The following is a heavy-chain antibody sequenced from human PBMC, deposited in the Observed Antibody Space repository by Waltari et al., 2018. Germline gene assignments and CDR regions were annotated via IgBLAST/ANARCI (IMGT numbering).Heavy chain of an antibody. CDR3: ARDASYPHWFYDL. CDR1: GYAFNTYE. Sequence: QEQLVQSGAEVREPGASVKVSCMASGYAFNTYEINWVRQAPGRRLEWMGWMNPNSENRGYAQQFQGRLIMTSNSAIGTAYMELTSLTSDDTAVYYCARDASYPHWFYDLWGRGTLVTVSS. CDR2: MNPNSENR. V-gene: IGHV1-8*01. J-gene: IGHJ2*01.